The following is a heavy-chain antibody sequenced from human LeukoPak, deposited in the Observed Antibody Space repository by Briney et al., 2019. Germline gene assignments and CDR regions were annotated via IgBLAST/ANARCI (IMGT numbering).Heavy chain of an antibody. D-gene: IGHD3-9*01. CDR2: MNPNSGNT. CDR3: AIGRYLPYDAFDI. V-gene: IGHV1-8*03. CDR1: GSTFTSYD. J-gene: IGHJ3*02. Sequence: ASVKVSCKASGSTFTSYDINWVRQPTGQGLEWVGCMNPNSGNTGYAQKFQGRVTITRNTSISTAYMELSSLRSEDTAVYYCAIGRYLPYDAFDIWGQGTMVTVSS.